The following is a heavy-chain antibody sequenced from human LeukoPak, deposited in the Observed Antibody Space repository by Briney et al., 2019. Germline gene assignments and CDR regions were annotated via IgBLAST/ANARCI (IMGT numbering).Heavy chain of an antibody. CDR2: STGSVE. D-gene: IGHD2-21*01. J-gene: IGHJ4*02. V-gene: IGHV3-23*01. CDR3: ARGSDLASYNELEY. CDR1: GFTLSAFA. Sequence: PGGSLRLSCTASGFTLSAFAMSWVRRAPGKGLEWVSGSTGSVEYYASSVKGRFTISRDDSKNPLYLQMNSLGAEDTATYYCARGSDLASYNELEYWGQGTLVTVSS.